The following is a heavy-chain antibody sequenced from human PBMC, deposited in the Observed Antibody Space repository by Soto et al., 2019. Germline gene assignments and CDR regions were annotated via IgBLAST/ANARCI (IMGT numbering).Heavy chain of an antibody. CDR2: VSSSGSTI. CDR1: EFTFSTYS. J-gene: IGHJ4*02. CDR3: ARVVAYYFDY. Sequence: GGSLRLSCAASEFTFSTYSMNWVRQTPGKGLEWVSYVSSSGSTIYYADSVKGRFTVSRDNAKNSLYLQMNSLRDEDTAVYYCARVVAYYFDYWGQGTLVTVSS. V-gene: IGHV3-48*02. D-gene: IGHD5-12*01.